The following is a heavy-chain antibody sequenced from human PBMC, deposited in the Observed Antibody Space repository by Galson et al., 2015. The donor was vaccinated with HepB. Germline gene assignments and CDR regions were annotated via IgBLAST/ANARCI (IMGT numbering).Heavy chain of an antibody. D-gene: IGHD3-3*01. J-gene: IGHJ4*02. Sequence: SLRLSCAASGFTFGDYAMIWFCQAPGKGLEWVGFIRSKAYGGTIEYAASVKGRFTISRDDSKSIAYLQMNSLKTEDTAVYYCTRDFWSGYYKGAYWGQGTLVTVSS. V-gene: IGHV3-49*03. CDR3: TRDFWSGYYKGAY. CDR1: GFTFGDYA. CDR2: IRSKAYGGTI.